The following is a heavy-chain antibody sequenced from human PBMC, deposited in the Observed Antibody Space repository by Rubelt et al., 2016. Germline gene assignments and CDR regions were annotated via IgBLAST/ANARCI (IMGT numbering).Heavy chain of an antibody. CDR3: VRDGSWRN. D-gene: IGHD5-12*01. CDR2: TYYRSKWYI. J-gene: IGHJ4*02. CDR1: GDSVSNNSAA. V-gene: IGHV6-1*01. Sequence: QVQLQQSGPGLVKPSQTLSLTCAISGDSVSNNSAAWYWIRQSPSRGLEYLGRTYYRSKWYIDYAVSVKSRITINPDTTKDQFSLELSSVTPVGTAVYYCVRDGSWRNWGQGTPVTVSS.